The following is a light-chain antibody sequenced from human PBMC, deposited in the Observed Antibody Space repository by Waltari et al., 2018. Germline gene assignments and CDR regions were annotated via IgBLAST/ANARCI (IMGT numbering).Light chain of an antibody. CDR2: SND. J-gene: IGLJ3*02. Sequence: QSVLTQPPSASGTPGQRVTISCSGSSSNIGSYSVNWFQHFPGTAPKLLIYSNDQRPSGVPDRFSGSKSGTSAYLAISGLRSEDEADYYCAAYDASLNGYWVSGGGTKLTVL. CDR3: AAYDASLNGYWV. V-gene: IGLV1-44*01. CDR1: SSNIGSYS.